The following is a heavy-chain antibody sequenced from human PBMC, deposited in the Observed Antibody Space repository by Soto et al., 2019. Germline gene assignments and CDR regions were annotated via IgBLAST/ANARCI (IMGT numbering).Heavy chain of an antibody. V-gene: IGHV1-69*13. CDR1: GYTFTSYA. Sequence: GASVKVSCKASGYTFTSYAISWVRQAPGQGLEWMGGIIPIFGTANYAQKFQGRVTITADESTSTAYMGLSSLRSEDTAVYYCATYSGSYLNWFDPWGQGTLVTVSS. J-gene: IGHJ5*02. CDR2: IIPIFGTA. CDR3: ATYSGSYLNWFDP. D-gene: IGHD1-26*01.